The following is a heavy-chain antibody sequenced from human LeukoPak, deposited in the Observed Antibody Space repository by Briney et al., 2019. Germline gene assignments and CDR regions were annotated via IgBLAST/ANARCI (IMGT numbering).Heavy chain of an antibody. V-gene: IGHV1-46*01. CDR3: ARRGGSYSHSDF. Sequence: ASVKVSCKASGYTFTSYYMHCVRQAPGQGLEWMGIINPSGGSRTYAQKFQGRVTMTRDTSTTTAYMELRSLTSDDTAVYYCARRGGSYSHSDFWGQGTLVTVSS. D-gene: IGHD1-26*01. CDR1: GYTFTSYY. J-gene: IGHJ4*02. CDR2: INPSGGSR.